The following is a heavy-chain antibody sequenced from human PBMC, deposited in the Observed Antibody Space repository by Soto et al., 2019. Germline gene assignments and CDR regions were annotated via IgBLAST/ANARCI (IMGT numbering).Heavy chain of an antibody. D-gene: IGHD3-22*01. Sequence: ASVKVSCKASGYTFTSYGINWVRQAPGRGLEWMGWINPGNGNTKYSQQFQGRVIIDMDTSAITAYMELSSLRSEDTAVYYGARGGYFDSSNYLAYWGLGTVVTVSS. CDR1: GYTFTSYG. CDR2: INPGNGNT. V-gene: IGHV1-3*01. J-gene: IGHJ4*02. CDR3: ARGGYFDSSNYLAY.